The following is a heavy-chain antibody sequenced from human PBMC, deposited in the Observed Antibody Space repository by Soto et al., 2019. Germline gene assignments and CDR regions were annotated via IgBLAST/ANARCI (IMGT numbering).Heavy chain of an antibody. D-gene: IGHD6-19*01. J-gene: IGHJ4*02. Sequence: GGSLRLSCAASGFTFSSYGMHWVRQAPGKGLEWVAVISYDGSNKYYADSVKGRFTISRDNSKNTLYLQMNSLRAEDTAVYYCAKASSLIQGNSSGWGFEYWGQGTLVTVSS. CDR1: GFTFSSYG. CDR2: ISYDGSNK. CDR3: AKASSLIQGNSSGWGFEY. V-gene: IGHV3-30*18.